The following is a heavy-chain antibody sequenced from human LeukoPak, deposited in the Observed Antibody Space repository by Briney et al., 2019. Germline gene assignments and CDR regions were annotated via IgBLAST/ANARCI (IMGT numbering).Heavy chain of an antibody. Sequence: SETLSLTCTVSGGSISTYYWSWIRQPAGKGLEWIGQIFTSGSTNYNPSLKSRVTMSVDTSKNQFSLKLSSVTAADTAVYYCARAARIVGATAYYYYYMDVWGKGTTVTVSS. CDR3: ARAARIVGATAYYYYYMDV. CDR2: IFTSGST. J-gene: IGHJ6*03. V-gene: IGHV4-4*07. CDR1: GGSISTYY. D-gene: IGHD1-26*01.